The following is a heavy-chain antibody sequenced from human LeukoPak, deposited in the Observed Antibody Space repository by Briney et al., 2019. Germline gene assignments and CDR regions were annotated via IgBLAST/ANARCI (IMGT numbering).Heavy chain of an antibody. CDR2: IYKSGST. J-gene: IGHJ6*02. Sequence: SETLSLTCTVSGGSISSYYWNWIRQPPGKGLEWIGYIYKSGSTNYNPSLKSRVTISGDTSKNQFSLKLSSVTAADTAVYYCARRPRGGMDVWGQGTTVTVSS. CDR3: ARRPRGGMDV. V-gene: IGHV4-59*01. CDR1: GGSISSYY.